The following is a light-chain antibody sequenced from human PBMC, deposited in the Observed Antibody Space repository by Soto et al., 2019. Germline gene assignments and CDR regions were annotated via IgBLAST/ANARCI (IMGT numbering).Light chain of an antibody. CDR1: QDISNY. CDR3: QQYDNLPFT. J-gene: IGKJ3*01. CDR2: DAS. V-gene: IGKV1-33*01. Sequence: DIQMTQSPSSLSASVGDRVTITCQASQDISNYLNWYQQKPGKAPKLLIYDASNLETGVPSRFSGSGSGTDFTFTISSLQPEDIATYYCQQYDNLPFTFGPGIKVDIQ.